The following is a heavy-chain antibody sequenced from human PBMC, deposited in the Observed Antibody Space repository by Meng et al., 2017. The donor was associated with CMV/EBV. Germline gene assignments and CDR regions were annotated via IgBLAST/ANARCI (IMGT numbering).Heavy chain of an antibody. CDR2: INHSGST. Sequence: SDTLSLTCAVYGGSFSGYYWSWIRQPPGKGLEWIVEINHSGSTNYNPSIKSRVTISVDTSKNQFSLKLSSVTAADTAVYYCATRDGLFPGWGRYYYYGMDVWGQGTTVTVSS. CDR1: GGSFSGYY. V-gene: IGHV4-34*01. D-gene: IGHD2-21*01. J-gene: IGHJ6*02. CDR3: ATRDGLFPGWGRYYYYGMDV.